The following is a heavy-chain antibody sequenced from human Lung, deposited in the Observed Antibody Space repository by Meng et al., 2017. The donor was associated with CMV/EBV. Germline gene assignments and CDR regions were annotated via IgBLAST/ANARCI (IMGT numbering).Heavy chain of an antibody. CDR1: GFTFSNAW. V-gene: IGHV3-15*01. J-gene: IGHJ4*02. D-gene: IGHD1-1*01. CDR2: IKSKTDGETA. CDR3: IWNDLGDY. Sequence: EVQVVESGGDSVKPGGSLRLFCAGFGFTFSNAWMSWVRQAPGKGLEWVGRIKSKTDGETADYNAPVKGRFTISRDDSKNTLYLQMNSLKTEDTAIYYCIWNDLGDYWGQGTLVTVSS.